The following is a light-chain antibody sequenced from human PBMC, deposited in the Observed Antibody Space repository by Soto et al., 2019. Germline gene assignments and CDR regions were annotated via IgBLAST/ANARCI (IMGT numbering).Light chain of an antibody. V-gene: IGKV1-39*01. CDR3: QQSYSTLPIT. CDR2: AAS. CDR1: QSISGY. J-gene: IGKJ5*01. Sequence: DIQMTQSPSSLSASVGDRVTITCRTSQSISGYLNWYRHKPGKAPTLLIYAASTLQSGVPSRFSGSGSGTDFTLTISNLQPEDFATYHCQQSYSTLPITFGQGTRLEIK.